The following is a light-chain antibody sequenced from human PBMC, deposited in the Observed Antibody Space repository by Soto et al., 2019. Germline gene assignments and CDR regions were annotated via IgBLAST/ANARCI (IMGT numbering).Light chain of an antibody. V-gene: IGKV1-5*03. J-gene: IGKJ4*01. Sequence: DIQMTQSPSTLSASVGDRVTITCRASQSISTWLAWYQQKRGKAPKLLIYKASSLEGGVPSRFGGSGSGTLFNITISSLHPDDFATYYCQQYNTYPLTFGGGTKVDIK. CDR3: QQYNTYPLT. CDR1: QSISTW. CDR2: KAS.